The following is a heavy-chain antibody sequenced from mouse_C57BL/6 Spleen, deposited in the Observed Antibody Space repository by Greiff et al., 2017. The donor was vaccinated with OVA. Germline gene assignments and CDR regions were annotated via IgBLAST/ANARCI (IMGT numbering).Heavy chain of an antibody. D-gene: IGHD2-10*01. CDR2: IRLKSDNYAT. Sequence: EVHLVESGGGLVQPGGSMKLSCVASGFTFSNYWMNWVRQSPEKGLEWVAQIRLKSDNYATHYAESVKGRFTISRDDSKSSVYLQMNNLRAEDTGIYYCTGAYYGNYAWFAYWGQGTLVTVSA. V-gene: IGHV6-3*01. J-gene: IGHJ3*01. CDR1: GFTFSNYW. CDR3: TGAYYGNYAWFAY.